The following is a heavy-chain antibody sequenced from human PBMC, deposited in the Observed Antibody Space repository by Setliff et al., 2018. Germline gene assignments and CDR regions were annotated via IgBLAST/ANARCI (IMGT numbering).Heavy chain of an antibody. J-gene: IGHJ4*02. Sequence: GGSLRLSCAASGFTFSSYAITWVRQAPGKGLEWVSMISGGAQTTYYADSVKGRFTISRDISKNTLYLQMNSLRPEDTAVYYCARGGDYCGGECYIPPPDSYWGQGTLVTVSS. V-gene: IGHV3-23*01. CDR3: ARGGDYCGGECYIPPPDSY. CDR2: ISGGAQTT. D-gene: IGHD2-21*01. CDR1: GFTFSSYA.